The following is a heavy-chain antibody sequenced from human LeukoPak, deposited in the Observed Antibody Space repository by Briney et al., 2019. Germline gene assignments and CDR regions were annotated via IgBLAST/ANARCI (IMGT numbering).Heavy chain of an antibody. D-gene: IGHD1-26*01. CDR1: GFTFSSYE. Sequence: PGGSLRLSCVVSGFTFSSYEMNWVRQAPGKGQEWVSYISSSGSTIYYADSVKGRFTISRDNGRNSLYLQMSSLRADDTAIYYCARDSRVGASRGDLDYWGQGTLVTVSS. CDR2: ISSSGSTI. V-gene: IGHV3-48*03. J-gene: IGHJ4*02. CDR3: ARDSRVGASRGDLDY.